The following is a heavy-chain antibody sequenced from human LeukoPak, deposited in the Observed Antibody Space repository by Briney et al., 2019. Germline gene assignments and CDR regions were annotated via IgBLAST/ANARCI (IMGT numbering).Heavy chain of an antibody. Sequence: KGGESLKISCKGSGYSFTSYWIGWVRQMPGKGLEWMGIIYPGDSDTRYSPSFQGQVTISADKSISTAHLQWSSLRASDTAMYYCARCTTDYLASDYWGQGTLVTVSS. V-gene: IGHV5-51*01. J-gene: IGHJ4*02. CDR1: GYSFTSYW. CDR3: ARCTTDYLASDY. CDR2: IYPGDSDT. D-gene: IGHD2/OR15-2a*01.